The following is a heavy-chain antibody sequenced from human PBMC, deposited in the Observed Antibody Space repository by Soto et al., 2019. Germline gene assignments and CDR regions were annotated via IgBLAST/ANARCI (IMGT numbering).Heavy chain of an antibody. V-gene: IGHV3-7*01. CDR2: IKQDGSEK. CDR1: GFTFSSYW. J-gene: IGHJ4*02. Sequence: GGSLRLSCAASGFTFSSYWMSWVRQAPGKGLEWVANIKQDGSEKYYVDSVKGRFTISRDNAKNSLYLQMNSLRAEDTAVYYCARVVYGDYEGFDYWGQGTLVTVSS. CDR3: ARVVYGDYEGFDY. D-gene: IGHD4-17*01.